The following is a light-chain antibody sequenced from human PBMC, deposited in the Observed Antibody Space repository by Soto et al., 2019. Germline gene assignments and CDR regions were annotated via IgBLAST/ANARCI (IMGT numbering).Light chain of an antibody. CDR3: GSYARTSAAYV. Sequence: QSALTQPASVSGSPGQSITISCTGTSSDVGSYNLVSWYQQHPGKAPKLIIYDVIKRPSGVSDRFSGSKSANTASLTISGLQAEDEADYYCGSYARTSAAYVFGSGTKVTVL. V-gene: IGLV2-23*02. CDR2: DVI. CDR1: SSDVGSYNL. J-gene: IGLJ1*01.